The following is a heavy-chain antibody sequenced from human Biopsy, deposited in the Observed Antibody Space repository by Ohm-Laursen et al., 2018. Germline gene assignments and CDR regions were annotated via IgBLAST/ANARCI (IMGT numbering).Heavy chain of an antibody. V-gene: IGHV3-7*01. CDR2: IKQDGSEK. CDR3: ARDIYYITNWRAFDM. CDR1: GFTFRNYC. J-gene: IGHJ3*02. Sequence: SLRLSCAASGFTFRNYCMTWVRQAPGKGLEWVANIKQDGSEKYSVDSVKGRFTISRDNAKNTLYLQMNSLGVEDSAVYYCARDIYYITNWRAFDMWGQGTMVTVAS. D-gene: IGHD1-1*01.